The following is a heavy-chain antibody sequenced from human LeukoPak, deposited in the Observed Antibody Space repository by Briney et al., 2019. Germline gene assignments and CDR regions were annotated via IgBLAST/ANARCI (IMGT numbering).Heavy chain of an antibody. CDR3: ARDLDILTGYYKPNNWFDP. Sequence: ASVKVSCKASGYTFTSYGISWVRQAPGQGLEWMGWISAYNGNTNYAQKFQDRVTMTRDTSTSTVYMELSSLRSEDTAVYYCARDLDILTGYYKPNNWFDPWGQGTLVTVSS. CDR2: ISAYNGNT. J-gene: IGHJ5*02. CDR1: GYTFTSYG. D-gene: IGHD3-9*01. V-gene: IGHV1-18*01.